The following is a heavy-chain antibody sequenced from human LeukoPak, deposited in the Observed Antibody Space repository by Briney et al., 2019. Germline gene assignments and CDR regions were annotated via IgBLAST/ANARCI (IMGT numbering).Heavy chain of an antibody. J-gene: IGHJ4*02. D-gene: IGHD3-10*01. Sequence: GGSLRLSCAASGFTLSSYAMTWVRQAPGKGLEWVSDIGDSGATTYYANSVKGRFTISRDNSKNTLYLQMSSLRAEDTAVYFCASFHYYGSGAYYLSYWGQGTLVTVSS. CDR3: ASFHYYGSGAYYLSY. CDR1: GFTLSSYA. CDR2: IGDSGATT. V-gene: IGHV3-23*01.